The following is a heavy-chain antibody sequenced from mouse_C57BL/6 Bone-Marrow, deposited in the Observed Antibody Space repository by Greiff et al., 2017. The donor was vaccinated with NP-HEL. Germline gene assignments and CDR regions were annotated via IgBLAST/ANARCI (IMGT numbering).Heavy chain of an antibody. CDR1: GFTFSSYG. J-gene: IGHJ2*01. Sequence: EVQLQQSGGDLVKPGGSLKLSCAASGFTFSSYGMSWVRQTPDKRLEWVATISSGGSYTYYPDSVKGRFTISRDNAKNTLYLQMSSLKSEDTAMYYCARQVYYYGSSLFDYWGQGTTLTVSS. CDR2: ISSGGSYT. CDR3: ARQVYYYGSSLFDY. V-gene: IGHV5-6*01. D-gene: IGHD1-1*01.